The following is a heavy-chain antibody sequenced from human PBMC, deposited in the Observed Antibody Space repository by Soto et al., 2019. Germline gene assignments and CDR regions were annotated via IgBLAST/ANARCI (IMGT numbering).Heavy chain of an antibody. D-gene: IGHD6-25*01. CDR2: MNPSNGNA. CDR1: GDTFIKYE. Sequence: ASVKVSCKASGDTFIKYEINWVRQATGQGLEWMGWMNPSNGNAGYAQNFRGRVTMTSNTSITTAYMELSGLRYEDTAVYYCARRKERSGPNYFDLWGQGSMVTVSS. V-gene: IGHV1-8*01. CDR3: ARRKERSGPNYFDL. J-gene: IGHJ4*02.